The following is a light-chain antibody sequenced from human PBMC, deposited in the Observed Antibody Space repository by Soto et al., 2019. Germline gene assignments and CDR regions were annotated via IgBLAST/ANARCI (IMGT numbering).Light chain of an antibody. CDR3: QHYNSDSEA. J-gene: IGKJ1*01. CDR1: QTISSW. V-gene: IGKV1-5*03. CDR2: KAS. Sequence: DNQMSLYPSTLAGSVNDRRTITVRASQTISSWLAWYQQKPGKAPKLLIYKASTLKSGVPSRFSGSGSGTEFTLTISSLQPDAFATYYCQHYNSDSEAFGQGAKV.